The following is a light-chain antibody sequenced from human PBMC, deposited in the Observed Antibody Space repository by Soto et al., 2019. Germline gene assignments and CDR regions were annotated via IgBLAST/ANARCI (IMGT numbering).Light chain of an antibody. CDR2: YVS. CDR3: SSYTTSNTRQIV. CDR1: SSDVGGNNY. J-gene: IGLJ1*01. V-gene: IGLV2-14*03. Sequence: QSALTQPASVSGSPGQSITISCTGTSSDVGGNNYVSWYQHHPGKAPKLMIYYVSNTPLGGSNRLSGAKSGNTASRNISGLQPEDEADYSCSSYTTSNTRQIVFGTGTKLTVL.